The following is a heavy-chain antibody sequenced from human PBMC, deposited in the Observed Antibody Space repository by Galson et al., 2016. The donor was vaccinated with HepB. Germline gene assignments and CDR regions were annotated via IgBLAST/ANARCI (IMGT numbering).Heavy chain of an antibody. D-gene: IGHD6-13*01. CDR1: GFTSTKFW. Sequence: SLRLSCAASGFTSTKFWMHWVRQAPGKGLVWVSRVNTDGSVTDHADSVKGRFTISRDNAKNPLYLQMNSLTVDDTAVYYCAGGASSWADSWGQGTLVTVSP. CDR2: VNTDGSVT. CDR3: AGGASSWADS. V-gene: IGHV3-74*01. J-gene: IGHJ5*01.